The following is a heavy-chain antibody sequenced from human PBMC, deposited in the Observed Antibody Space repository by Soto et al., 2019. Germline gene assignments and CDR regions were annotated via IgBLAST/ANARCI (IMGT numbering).Heavy chain of an antibody. Sequence: QLQLQESGPGLVKPSETLSLTCTVSGGSISSSSYYWGWIRQPPGKGLEWIGSIYYSGSTYYNPSLKGRVTISVDTAKNQFALKLSSVTATDTAVYYCARHPLLRLRSAAFDIWGQGTMVTVSS. V-gene: IGHV4-39*01. CDR3: ARHPLLRLRSAAFDI. J-gene: IGHJ3*02. CDR1: GGSISSSSYY. CDR2: IYYSGST. D-gene: IGHD4-17*01.